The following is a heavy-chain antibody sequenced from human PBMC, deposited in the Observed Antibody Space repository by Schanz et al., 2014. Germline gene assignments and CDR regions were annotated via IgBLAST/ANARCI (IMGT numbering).Heavy chain of an antibody. J-gene: IGHJ4*02. D-gene: IGHD3-9*01. CDR3: AKQIHYDILTVTRN. V-gene: IGHV3-21*04. CDR2: ISSSGSYI. Sequence: EVQLVESGGGLVKPGGSLRLSCEASEFTFSSYKMNWVRQAPGKGLEWVSSISSSGSYIHYADSVKGRFTISRDNSKNTLYLHMNALRSEDTAVYYCAKQIHYDILTVTRNWGQGTLXTVSS. CDR1: EFTFSSYK.